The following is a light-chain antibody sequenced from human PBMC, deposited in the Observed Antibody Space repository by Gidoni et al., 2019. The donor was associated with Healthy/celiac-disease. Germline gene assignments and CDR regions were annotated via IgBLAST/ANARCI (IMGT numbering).Light chain of an antibody. CDR1: QRVSSN. Sequence: EIVMTQSPATMSVSPGERATLSCRASQRVSSNLAWYQQKPGQAPRLLIYGASTRATGIQARFSGSGSGTEFTLTLSSLQSEDFAFYYCQQYNNWPYTFGQGTKLEIK. CDR2: GAS. CDR3: QQYNNWPYT. V-gene: IGKV3-15*01. J-gene: IGKJ2*01.